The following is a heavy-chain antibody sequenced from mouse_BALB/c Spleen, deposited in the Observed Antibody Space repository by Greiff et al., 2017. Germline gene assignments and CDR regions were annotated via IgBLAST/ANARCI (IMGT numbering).Heavy chain of an antibody. J-gene: IGHJ2*01. CDR3: AKELLPIDY. V-gene: IGHV7-3*02. CDR1: GFTFTDYY. CDR2: IRNKANGYTT. D-gene: IGHD1-1*01. Sequence: DVHLVESGGGLVQPGGSLRLSCATSGFTFTDYYMSWVRQPPGKALEWLGFIRNKANGYTTEYSASVKGRFTISRDNSQSILYLQMNTLRAEDSATYYCAKELLPIDYWGQGTTLTVSS.